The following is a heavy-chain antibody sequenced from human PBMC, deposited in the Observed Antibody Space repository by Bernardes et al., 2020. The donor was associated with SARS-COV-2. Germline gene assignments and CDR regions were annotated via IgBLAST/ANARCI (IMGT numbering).Heavy chain of an antibody. D-gene: IGHD3-10*01. CDR1: GFTFNSYW. Sequence: GSLRLSCAASGFTFNSYWMHWVRHVPERGLVWVSRINEGGSTTNYADSVKGRFTISRDNAKNTLYLQMNSLRAEDAAVYFCARGSGNYYHDYWGQGTVVTVSS. V-gene: IGHV3-74*01. J-gene: IGHJ4*02. CDR2: INEGGSTT. CDR3: ARGSGNYYHDY.